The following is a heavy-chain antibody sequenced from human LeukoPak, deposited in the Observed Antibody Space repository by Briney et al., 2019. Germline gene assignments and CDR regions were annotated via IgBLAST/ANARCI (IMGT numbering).Heavy chain of an antibody. Sequence: GGSLRLSCAASGFTFSSYNMNWVRQAPGKGLEWVSSISGSSSYIYYADSVKGRFTISRDNAKNSLYLQMNSLRAEGTAVYYCARGRTHDYGVDYFDYWGQGTLVTVSS. V-gene: IGHV3-21*01. CDR3: ARGRTHDYGVDYFDY. D-gene: IGHD4-17*01. CDR2: ISGSSSYI. CDR1: GFTFSSYN. J-gene: IGHJ4*02.